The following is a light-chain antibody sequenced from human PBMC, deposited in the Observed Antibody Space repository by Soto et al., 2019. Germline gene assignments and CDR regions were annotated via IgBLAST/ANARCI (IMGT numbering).Light chain of an antibody. CDR1: SSDVGGYNY. J-gene: IGLJ1*01. Sequence: QSVLTQPASVSGSPGQSITISCTGTSSDVGGYNYVSWYQLHPGKAPKLMVYEVSYRPSGVSSRFSGSKSANTASLTISGPQAEDEADYYCSSYASSTAYVFGTGTQVTVL. CDR2: EVS. V-gene: IGLV2-14*01. CDR3: SSYASSTAYV.